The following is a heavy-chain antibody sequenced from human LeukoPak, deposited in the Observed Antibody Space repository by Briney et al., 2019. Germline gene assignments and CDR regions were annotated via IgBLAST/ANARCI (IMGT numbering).Heavy chain of an antibody. CDR1: GSTFSSYG. CDR2: IRYDGSNK. Sequence: GGSLRLYCAASGSTFSSYGMHWVRQAPGKGLEWVAFIRYDGSNKYYADSVKGRFTISRDNSKNTLYLQMNRLRAEDTAVYYCAKGDYYGSGSSDLQPKYYYYYMDVWGKGTTVTVSS. V-gene: IGHV3-30*02. D-gene: IGHD3-10*01. J-gene: IGHJ6*03. CDR3: AKGDYYGSGSSDLQPKYYYYYMDV.